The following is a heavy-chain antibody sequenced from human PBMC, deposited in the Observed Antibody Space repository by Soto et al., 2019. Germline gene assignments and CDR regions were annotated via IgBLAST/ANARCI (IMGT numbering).Heavy chain of an antibody. CDR3: ARVSGYPNYYGMDV. D-gene: IGHD3-22*01. J-gene: IGHJ6*02. CDR1: GYSFTSYW. CDR2: IEPSDSYT. Sequence: GESLKISCKGSGYSFTSYWITWVRQMPGKGLEWMGKIEPSDSYTNYSPSFQGHVTISADKSISTAYLQWSSLKASDTAMYYCARVSGYPNYYGMDVWGQGTTVTV. V-gene: IGHV5-10-1*01.